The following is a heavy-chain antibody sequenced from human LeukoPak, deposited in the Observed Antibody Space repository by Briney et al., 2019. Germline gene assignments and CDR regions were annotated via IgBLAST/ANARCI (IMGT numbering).Heavy chain of an antibody. CDR1: GGSISSYY. V-gene: IGHV4-59*01. Sequence: PSETLSLTCTVSGGSISSYYWSWIRQPPGKGLGWIGYIYYSGSTNYNPSLKSRVTISVDTSKNQFSLKLSSVTAADTAVYYCARVRPFYGGNSVLNYFDYWGQGTLVTVSS. CDR3: ARVRPFYGGNSVLNYFDY. J-gene: IGHJ4*02. CDR2: IYYSGST. D-gene: IGHD4-23*01.